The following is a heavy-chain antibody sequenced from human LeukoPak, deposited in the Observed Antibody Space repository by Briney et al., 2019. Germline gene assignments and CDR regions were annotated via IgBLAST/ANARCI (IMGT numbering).Heavy chain of an antibody. CDR1: GGSFSGYY. CDR2: INHSGST. Sequence: SETLSLTCAVYGGSFSGYYWSWIRQPPGKGLEWIGEINHSGSTNYNPSLKSRVTISVDTSKNQISLKLSSVTAADTAVYYCARGRYYGSGTPFGYWSQGTLVTVSS. CDR3: ARGRYYGSGTPFGY. D-gene: IGHD3-10*01. J-gene: IGHJ4*02. V-gene: IGHV4-34*01.